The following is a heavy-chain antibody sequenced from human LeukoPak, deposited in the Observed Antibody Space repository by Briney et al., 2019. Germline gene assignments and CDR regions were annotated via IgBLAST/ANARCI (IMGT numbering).Heavy chain of an antibody. CDR2: INHSGST. CDR3: ARGTFYGRAFDI. CDR1: GGSISSGSYY. Sequence: PSETLSLTCTVSGGSISSGSYYWSWIRQPPGKGLEWIGEINHSGSTNYNPSLKSRVTISVDTSKNQFSLKLSSVTAADTAVYYCARGTFYGRAFDIWGQGTMVTVSS. J-gene: IGHJ3*02. V-gene: IGHV4-39*07. D-gene: IGHD2/OR15-2a*01.